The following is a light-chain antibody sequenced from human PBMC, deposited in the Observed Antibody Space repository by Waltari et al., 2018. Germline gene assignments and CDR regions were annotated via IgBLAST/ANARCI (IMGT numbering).Light chain of an antibody. Sequence: IVLTQSPGTLSLSPGERVTLSCRASQSVSRSLAWYQQKPGQAPKLLIYGASTRATGIPDRFTGSGSGTDFSLTISSLEPEDFAIYFCQHYVRLPATFGQGTKVGIK. V-gene: IGKV3-20*01. J-gene: IGKJ1*01. CDR1: QSVSRS. CDR2: GAS. CDR3: QHYVRLPAT.